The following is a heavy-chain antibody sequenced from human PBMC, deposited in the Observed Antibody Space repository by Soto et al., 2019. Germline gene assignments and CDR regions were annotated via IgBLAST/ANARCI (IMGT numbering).Heavy chain of an antibody. V-gene: IGHV3-30-3*01. Sequence: QVQLVESGGGVVQPGRSLRLSCAASGFTFSSYAMHWVRQAPGKGLEWVAVIPYDGSNKYYADSVKGRFTISRDNSKNTLYLQMNSLRAEDTAVYYCAREESGWYASLDYWGQGTLVTVSS. CDR3: AREESGWYASLDY. CDR2: IPYDGSNK. CDR1: GFTFSSYA. J-gene: IGHJ4*02. D-gene: IGHD6-19*01.